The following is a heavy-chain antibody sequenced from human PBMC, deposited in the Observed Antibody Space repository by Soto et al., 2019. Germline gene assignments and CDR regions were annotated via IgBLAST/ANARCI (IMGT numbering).Heavy chain of an antibody. CDR3: AREMSGATQEFDS. CDR2: IYYSGST. CDR1: GGSIRSTNW. V-gene: IGHV4-4*02. D-gene: IGHD1-26*01. J-gene: IGHJ4*02. Sequence: SETLSLTCVVSGGSIRSTNWWSWVRQPPGKGLEWIGEIYYSGSTNYNVSLKSRVIISVDQPKNQFSLKLTSVTAADTAVYYCAREMSGATQEFDSWGQGTLVTVSS.